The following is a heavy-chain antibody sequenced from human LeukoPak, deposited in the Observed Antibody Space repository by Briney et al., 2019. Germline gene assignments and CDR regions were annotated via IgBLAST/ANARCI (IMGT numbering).Heavy chain of an antibody. CDR1: GYSVTDFY. CDR2: INPNNGAT. CDR3: ARQTSGYPGDY. Sequence: ASLKVSCKASGYSVTDFYIHWVRQAPGQGLEWMGWINPNNGATNYAQKFQAWVTMTRDTSISTVYMELSRLRSDDTAVYYCARQTSGYPGDYWGQGTLVTVSS. D-gene: IGHD3-22*01. V-gene: IGHV1-2*04. J-gene: IGHJ4*02.